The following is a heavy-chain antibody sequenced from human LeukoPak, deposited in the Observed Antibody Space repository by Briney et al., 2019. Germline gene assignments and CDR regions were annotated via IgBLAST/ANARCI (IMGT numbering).Heavy chain of an antibody. J-gene: IGHJ4*02. V-gene: IGHV3-48*03. CDR3: ARVTRYRSGWFDY. D-gene: IGHD6-19*01. CDR2: ISSSGSTI. CDR1: EFTFGDYA. Sequence: PGGSLRLSCTASEFTFGDYAMSWVRQAPGKGLEWVSYISSSGSTIYYADSVKGRLTISRDNAKNSLYLQMNSLRAEDTAVYYCARVTRYRSGWFDYWGQGTLVTVSS.